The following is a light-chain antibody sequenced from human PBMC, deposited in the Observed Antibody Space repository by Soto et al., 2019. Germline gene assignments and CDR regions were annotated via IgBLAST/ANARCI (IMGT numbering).Light chain of an antibody. J-gene: IGLJ2*01. V-gene: IGLV2-23*01. CDR1: SSDVGSYNL. CDR2: EGT. CDR3: CSYAGSSTLV. Sequence: QSALTQPASVSGSPGQSITISCTGTSSDVGSYNLVSWYQQHPGKAPKLMIYEGTKRPSGVSNRFSGSKSGNTASLTISGLQAEDGADYYCCSYAGSSTLVFGGGTKLPVL.